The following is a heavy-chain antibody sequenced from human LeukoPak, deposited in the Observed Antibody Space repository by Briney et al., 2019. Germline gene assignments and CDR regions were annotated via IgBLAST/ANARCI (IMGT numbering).Heavy chain of an antibody. D-gene: IGHD6-6*01. CDR3: AIRPYSSSSYLDY. Sequence: SVKVSCKASGGTFSSYTISWVRQAPGQGLEWMGRIIPILGIANYAQKFQGRVTITADKSTSTAYMELSSPRSEDTAVYYCAIRPYSSSSYLDYWGQGTLVTVSS. CDR1: GGTFSSYT. V-gene: IGHV1-69*02. J-gene: IGHJ4*02. CDR2: IIPILGIA.